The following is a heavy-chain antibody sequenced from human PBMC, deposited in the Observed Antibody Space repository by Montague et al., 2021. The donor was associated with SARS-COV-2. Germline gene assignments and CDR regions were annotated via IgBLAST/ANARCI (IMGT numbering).Heavy chain of an antibody. D-gene: IGHD6-13*01. J-gene: IGHJ6*02. CDR3: ARQAAGSYFYYGVDV. V-gene: IGHV4-59*12. Sequence: SETLSLTCTVSGDSINTYYWNWIRQPPGKGLEWLGSIFYTGSTNYNPSLKSRVTISLATSKNQFFLKVTSVTAADTAVYYCARQAAGSYFYYGVDVWGQGTTVTVSS. CDR1: GDSINTYY. CDR2: IFYTGST.